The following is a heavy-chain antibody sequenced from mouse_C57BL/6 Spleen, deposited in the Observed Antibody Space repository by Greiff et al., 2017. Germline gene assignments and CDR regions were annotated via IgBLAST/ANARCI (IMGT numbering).Heavy chain of an antibody. CDR2: IHPNSGST. J-gene: IGHJ3*01. D-gene: IGHD2-3*01. CDR3: ARSGDGFYGFAY. Sequence: QVQLKQPGAELVKPGASVKLSCTASGYTFTGYCMHWVKQRPGQGLEWIGMIHPNSGSTNYNEKFKSKATLTVDKSSSTAYMQLSSLTSEDSAVYFCARSGDGFYGFAYWGQGPLVTVSA. V-gene: IGHV1-64*01. CDR1: GYTFTGYC.